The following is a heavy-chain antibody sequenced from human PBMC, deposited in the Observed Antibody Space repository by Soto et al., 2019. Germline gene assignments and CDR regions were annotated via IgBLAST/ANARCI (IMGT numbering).Heavy chain of an antibody. Sequence: EVQLVESGGGLVQPGGSLRLSCAASGFTVSSNYMSWVRQAPGKGLEWVSVIYSGGSTYYAASVKGRVTISRDNSKNTLYLQMNSLRAEDTAVYYCARSKYSSSSDAFDIWGQGTMVTVSS. V-gene: IGHV3-66*01. CDR1: GFTVSSNY. CDR3: ARSKYSSSSDAFDI. CDR2: IYSGGST. J-gene: IGHJ3*02. D-gene: IGHD6-6*01.